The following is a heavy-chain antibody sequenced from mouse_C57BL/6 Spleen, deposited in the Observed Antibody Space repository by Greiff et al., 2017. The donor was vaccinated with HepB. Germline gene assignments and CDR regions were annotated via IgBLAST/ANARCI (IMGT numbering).Heavy chain of an antibody. CDR3: ARCYYYGPYAMDY. V-gene: IGHV7-3*01. CDR1: GFTFTDYY. J-gene: IGHJ4*01. Sequence: EVQGVESGGGLVQPGGSLSLSCAASGFTFTDYYMSWVRQPPGKALEWLGFIRNKANGYTTEYSASVKGRFTISRDNSQSILYLQMNALRAEDSATYYCARCYYYGPYAMDYWGQGTSVTVSS. D-gene: IGHD1-1*01. CDR2: IRNKANGYTT.